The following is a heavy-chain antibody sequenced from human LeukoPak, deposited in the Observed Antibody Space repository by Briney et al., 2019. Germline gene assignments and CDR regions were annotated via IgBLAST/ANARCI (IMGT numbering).Heavy chain of an antibody. CDR3: ATGVQLERN. Sequence: SETLSLTCAVYGGPFSGYYWSWIRQPPGKGLEWIGEINHSGSTNYNPSLKSRVTISVDTSKNQFSLKLSSVTAADTAVYYCATGVQLERNWGQGTLVTVSS. J-gene: IGHJ4*02. CDR1: GGPFSGYY. V-gene: IGHV4-34*01. CDR2: INHSGST. D-gene: IGHD1-1*01.